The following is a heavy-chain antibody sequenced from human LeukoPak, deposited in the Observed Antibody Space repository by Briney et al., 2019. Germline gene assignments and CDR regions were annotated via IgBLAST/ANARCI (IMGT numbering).Heavy chain of an antibody. D-gene: IGHD3-22*01. Sequence: GGSLRLSCAASGCTFSSYEMNWVRQAPGKGLEWVSYISSSGSTIYYADSVKGRFTISRDNAKNSLYLQMNSLRAEDTAVYYCARRGSGYSDFDLWGRGTLVTVSS. CDR1: GCTFSSYE. J-gene: IGHJ2*01. CDR3: ARRGSGYSDFDL. CDR2: ISSSGSTI. V-gene: IGHV3-48*03.